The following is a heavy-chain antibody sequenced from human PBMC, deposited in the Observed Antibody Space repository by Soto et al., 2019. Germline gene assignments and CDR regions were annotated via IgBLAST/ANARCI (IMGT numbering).Heavy chain of an antibody. D-gene: IGHD5-18*01. CDR3: ARGFSGGYTYGHDS. CDR2: IYTSGST. J-gene: IGHJ4*02. V-gene: IGHV4-4*07. CDR1: CGSIISYY. Sequence: PSETVSLTCTFSCGSIISYYWSWIRQPAGKGLEWIGRIYTSGSTNYNPSLQSRVTMSVDTSKNQFSLTLSFVTAADTAVYYCARGFSGGYTYGHDSWGQGTLVTVSS.